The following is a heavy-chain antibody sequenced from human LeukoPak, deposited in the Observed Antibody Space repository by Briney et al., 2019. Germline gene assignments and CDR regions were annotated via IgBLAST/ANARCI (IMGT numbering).Heavy chain of an antibody. CDR2: IYHSGST. D-gene: IGHD3-22*01. J-gene: IGHJ4*02. Sequence: SETLSLTCAVSGGSISSSNWWGWVRRPPGMRLEWIGEIYHSGSTNYNPSLKSRVTISVDKSKNQFSLKLSSVTAADTAVYYCARYHYESSGSYYFDYWGQGTLVTVSS. CDR3: ARYHYESSGSYYFDY. CDR1: GGSISSSNW. V-gene: IGHV4-4*02.